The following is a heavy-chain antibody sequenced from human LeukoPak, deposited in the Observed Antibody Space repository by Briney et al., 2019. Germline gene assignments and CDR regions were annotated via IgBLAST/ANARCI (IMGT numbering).Heavy chain of an antibody. V-gene: IGHV3-21*01. CDR3: ARAIAAAGNDY. CDR1: GFTFSSFT. D-gene: IGHD6-13*01. CDR2: ISSSSSYI. Sequence: GGSLRLSCAASGFTFSSFTMNWVRQAPGKGLEWVSSISSSSSYIYSADSVKGRFTISRDNARNSLYLRMNSLRAEDTAVYYCARAIAAAGNDYWGQGTLVTVSS. J-gene: IGHJ4*02.